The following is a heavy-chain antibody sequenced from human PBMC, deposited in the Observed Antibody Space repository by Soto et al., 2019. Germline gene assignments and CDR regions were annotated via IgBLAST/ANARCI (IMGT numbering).Heavy chain of an antibody. CDR2: IYYSGST. CDR1: GGSISSGDYY. J-gene: IGHJ4*02. D-gene: IGHD2-15*01. Sequence: PSETLSLTCTVSGGSISSGDYYWSWIRQPPGKGLEWIGYIYYSGSTYYNPSLKSRVTISVDTSKNQFSLKLSSVTAADTAVYYCARVVYGGKKVDYWGQGTLVTVSS. V-gene: IGHV4-30-4*01. CDR3: ARVVYGGKKVDY.